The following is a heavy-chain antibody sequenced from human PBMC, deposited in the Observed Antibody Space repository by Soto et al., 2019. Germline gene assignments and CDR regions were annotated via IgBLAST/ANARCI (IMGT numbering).Heavy chain of an antibody. CDR2: MYYSGST. V-gene: IGHV4-59*04. CDR1: GGSISSYY. J-gene: IGHJ5*02. Sequence: KASETLSLTCTVSGGSISSYYWSWVRQPPGKGLEWIGYMYYSGSTYYNPSLKSRVTISVDTSKNQFSLKLSSVTAADTAVYYCARPLIFTHSVGGSSSWTNWFDPWGQGTLVTVSS. D-gene: IGHD6-13*01. CDR3: ARPLIFTHSVGGSSSWTNWFDP.